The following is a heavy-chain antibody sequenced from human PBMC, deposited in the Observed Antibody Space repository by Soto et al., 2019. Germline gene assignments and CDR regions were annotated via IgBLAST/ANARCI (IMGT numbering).Heavy chain of an antibody. V-gene: IGHV3-33*01. CDR2: IWYDGSNK. CDR3: ARDYDSGGYPRYYLYY. CDR1: GFTFSSYG. Sequence: GVSLRLSCAASGFTFSSYGMHWVRQAPGKGLEWVAVIWYDGSNKYYADSVKGRFTISRDNSKNTLYLQMNSLRAEDTAVYYCARDYDSGGYPRYYLYYWAQGSLDTVSS. D-gene: IGHD3-22*01. J-gene: IGHJ4*02.